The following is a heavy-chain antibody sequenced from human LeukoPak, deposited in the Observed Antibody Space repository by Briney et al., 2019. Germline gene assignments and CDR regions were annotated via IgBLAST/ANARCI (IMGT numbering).Heavy chain of an antibody. Sequence: GGSLRLSCAASGFTFSSYWMSWVRQAPGKGLEWVANIKQDGSEKYYVDSVKGRFTISRDNAKNSLYLQMNSLRAEDTAVYYCARDPAQADIVVVVAATDNWFDPWGQGTLVTVSS. CDR1: GFTFSSYW. V-gene: IGHV3-7*01. CDR2: IKQDGSEK. J-gene: IGHJ5*02. CDR3: ARDPAQADIVVVVAATDNWFDP. D-gene: IGHD2-15*01.